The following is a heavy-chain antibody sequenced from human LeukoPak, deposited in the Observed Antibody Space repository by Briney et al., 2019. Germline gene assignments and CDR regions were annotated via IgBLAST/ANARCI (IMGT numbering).Heavy chain of an antibody. CDR2: MNPNSGNT. Sequence: VASVKVSCKASGYTFTSYDINWVRQATGQGLEWMGWMNPNSGNTGYAQKFQGRVTMTRNTSISTAYMELSRLRSDDTAVYYCARAPYSSGWYFDYWGQGTLVTVSS. CDR3: ARAPYSSGWYFDY. D-gene: IGHD6-19*01. V-gene: IGHV1-8*01. CDR1: GYTFTSYD. J-gene: IGHJ4*02.